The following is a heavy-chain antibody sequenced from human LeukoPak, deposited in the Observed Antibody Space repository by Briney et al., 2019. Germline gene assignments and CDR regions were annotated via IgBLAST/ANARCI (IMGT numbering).Heavy chain of an antibody. J-gene: IGHJ4*02. CDR1: GFSFHIFG. D-gene: IGHD3-16*01. CDR2: ITNVGGNK. V-gene: IGHV3-30*02. CDR3: AKDPEYGGRIMYYFDS. Sequence: PGGSLRLSCAASGFSFHIFGMHWVRQAPGKGLEWVAFITNVGGNKYYADSVKGRFTISRDNSQSTLFLQLSGLRAEDTAVYYCAKDPEYGGRIMYYFDSWGQGTLVTVSS.